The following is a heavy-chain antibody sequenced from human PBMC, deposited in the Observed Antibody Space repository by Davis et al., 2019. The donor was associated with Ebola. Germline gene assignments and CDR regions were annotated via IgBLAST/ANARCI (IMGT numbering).Heavy chain of an antibody. CDR2: IKSKTHGGTT. CDR1: GFTFSSYS. Sequence: GESLKISCAASGFTFSSYSMNWVRQAPGKGLEWVGRIKSKTHGGTTDYAAPVKGRFTISRDDSKNTLYLQMNSLKTEDTALYYCTTDQWYYFDYWGQGTLVTVSS. V-gene: IGHV3-15*01. D-gene: IGHD2-8*01. CDR3: TTDQWYYFDY. J-gene: IGHJ4*02.